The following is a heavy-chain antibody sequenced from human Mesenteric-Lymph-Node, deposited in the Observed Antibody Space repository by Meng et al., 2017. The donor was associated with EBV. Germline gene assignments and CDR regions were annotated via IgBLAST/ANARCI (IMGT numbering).Heavy chain of an antibody. J-gene: IGHJ4*02. CDR1: GGSIGSANY. CDR3: ARVTYSGSRYPSVFDY. V-gene: IGHV4-30-4*01. CDR2: IYYSGNT. Sequence: LQDSGPGPVKPPQTLYLTCTVSGGSIGSANYWSWIRQPPGKGLEWIGYIYYSGNTYNNPSLESRVTISIDTSKSQVSLKLTSVTAADTDVYYCARVTYSGSRYPSVFDYWGQGNLVTVSS. D-gene: IGHD6-13*01.